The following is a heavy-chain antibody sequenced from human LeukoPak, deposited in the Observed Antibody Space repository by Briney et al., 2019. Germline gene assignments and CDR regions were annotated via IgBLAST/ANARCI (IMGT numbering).Heavy chain of an antibody. CDR1: GYSISSSYY. CDR3: ARHPRGVVAETY. J-gene: IGHJ4*02. D-gene: IGHD5-12*01. Sequence: SETLSLTCAVSGYSISSSYYWGWIRQPPGKGLEWIGSIYYSGNTYYNPSLKSRVSISVDTSKNQFSLTLRSVTAADTAVFYCARHPRGVVAETYWGQGTLVTVS. CDR2: IYYSGNT. V-gene: IGHV4-38-2*01.